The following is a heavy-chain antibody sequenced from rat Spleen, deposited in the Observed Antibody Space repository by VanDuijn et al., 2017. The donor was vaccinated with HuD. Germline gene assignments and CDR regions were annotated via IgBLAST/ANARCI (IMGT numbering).Heavy chain of an antibody. CDR2: IWGDGST. J-gene: IGHJ3*01. CDR1: GFSLTNYH. V-gene: IGHV2-15*01. Sequence: QVQLKESGPGLVQPSQTLSLTCTVSGFSLTNYHVSWVRQPPGKGLEWMGGIWGDGSTDYNSTLKSRLSISRDTSKNQVFLKMNSLQTDDTVIYFCARSYGGYTSNWFPYWGQGTLVTVSS. D-gene: IGHD1-11*01. CDR3: ARSYGGYTSNWFPY.